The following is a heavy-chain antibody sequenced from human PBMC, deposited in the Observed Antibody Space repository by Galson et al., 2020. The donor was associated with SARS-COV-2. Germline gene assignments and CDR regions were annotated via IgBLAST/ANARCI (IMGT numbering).Heavy chain of an antibody. V-gene: IGHV3-30*18. Sequence: GESLKISCAASGFTFSSYGMHWVRQAPGKGLEWVAVISYDGSNKYYADSVKGRFTISRDNSKNTLYLQMNSLRAEDTAVYYCAKPGGGGYYYDYYGMDVWGQGTTVTVSS. D-gene: IGHD2-15*01. J-gene: IGHJ6*02. CDR1: GFTFSSYG. CDR3: AKPGGGGYYYDYYGMDV. CDR2: ISYDGSNK.